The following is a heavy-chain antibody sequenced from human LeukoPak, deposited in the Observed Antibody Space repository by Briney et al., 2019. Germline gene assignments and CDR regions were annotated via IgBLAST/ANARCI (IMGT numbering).Heavy chain of an antibody. J-gene: IGHJ5*02. D-gene: IGHD3-22*01. CDR2: INPSGGST. Sequence: ASVKVSCKASGYTFTSYYMHWVRQAPGQGLEWMGIINPSGGSTSYAQKFQGRVTMTRDTSTSTVCMELSSLRSEDTAVYYCARGQYYYDSSGYYWFDPWGQGTLVTVSS. V-gene: IGHV1-46*01. CDR1: GYTFTSYY. CDR3: ARGQYYYDSSGYYWFDP.